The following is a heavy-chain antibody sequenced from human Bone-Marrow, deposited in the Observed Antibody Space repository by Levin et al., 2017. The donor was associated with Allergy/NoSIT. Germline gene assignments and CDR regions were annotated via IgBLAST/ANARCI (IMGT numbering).Heavy chain of an antibody. CDR1: GFTFSSYW. J-gene: IGHJ4*02. Sequence: LSLTCAASGFTFSSYWMSWVRQAPGKGLEWVANIKQDGSEKYYVDSVKGRFTISRDNAKNSLYLQMNSLRAEDTAVYYCASVATIIAPDYWGQGTLVTVSS. CDR2: IKQDGSEK. V-gene: IGHV3-7*01. D-gene: IGHD5-24*01. CDR3: ASVATIIAPDY.